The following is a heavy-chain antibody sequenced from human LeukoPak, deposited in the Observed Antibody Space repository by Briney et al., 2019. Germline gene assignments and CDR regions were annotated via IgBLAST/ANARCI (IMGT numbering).Heavy chain of an antibody. J-gene: IGHJ4*02. D-gene: IGHD3-10*01. CDR1: GFTFSSYS. CDR3: ARGLFGSGRYYFDY. Sequence: GGSLRLSCAASGFTFSSYSMNWVRQAPGKGLEWVSYISSSSSTIYYADSVKVRLTSSRDNAKNSLYLQMNSLRVEDTAVYYCARGLFGSGRYYFDYWGQGTLVTVST. CDR2: ISSSSSTI. V-gene: IGHV3-48*04.